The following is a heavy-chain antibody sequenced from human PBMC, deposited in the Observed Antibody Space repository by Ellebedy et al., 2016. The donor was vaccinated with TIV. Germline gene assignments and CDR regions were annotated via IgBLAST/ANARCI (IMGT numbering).Heavy chain of an antibody. CDR2: FGTAGDT. V-gene: IGHV3-13*01. CDR1: GFTFSSYD. CDR3: ARVRLGDTAVDY. D-gene: IGHD2-21*01. Sequence: GESLKISCASSGFTFSSYDMHWVRQGTGKGLEWVSAFGTAGDTYYPGSVKGRFTISRENAKNSLYLQITSLRAEDTAVYYCARVRLGDTAVDYWGQGTLVTVSS. J-gene: IGHJ4*03.